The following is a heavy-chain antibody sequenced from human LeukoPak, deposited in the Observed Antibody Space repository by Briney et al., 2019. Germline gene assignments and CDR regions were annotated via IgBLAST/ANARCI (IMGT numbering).Heavy chain of an antibody. V-gene: IGHV3-21*01. J-gene: IGHJ4*02. Sequence: GGSLRLSCAASGFTFSSYSMNWVRQAPGKGLEWVSSISSSSSYIYYADSVKGRFTISRDNAKNSLYLQMNSLRAEDTAVYYCAKYSSDSYGYDYWGQGTLVTVSS. CDR1: GFTFSSYS. CDR2: ISSSSSYI. D-gene: IGHD5-18*01. CDR3: AKYSSDSYGYDY.